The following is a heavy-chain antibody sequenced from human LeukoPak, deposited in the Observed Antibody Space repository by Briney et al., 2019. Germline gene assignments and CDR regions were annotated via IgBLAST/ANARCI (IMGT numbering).Heavy chain of an antibody. D-gene: IGHD6-19*01. J-gene: IGHJ4*02. Sequence: ASVTVSFTASGYTFTTYAMHWVRQAPGQRLEWMGWINAGNGSTKYSQKFQGRVTITRDTSASTTYVELSSLRSEDTAVYYCARDRDSSGWFDYWGQGTLVTVSS. CDR2: INAGNGST. CDR1: GYTFTTYA. V-gene: IGHV1-3*01. CDR3: ARDRDSSGWFDY.